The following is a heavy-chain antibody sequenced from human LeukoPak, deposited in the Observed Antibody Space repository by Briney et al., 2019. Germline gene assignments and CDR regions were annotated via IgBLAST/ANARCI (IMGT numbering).Heavy chain of an antibody. J-gene: IGHJ3*02. CDR3: ARAPGIAAAIDI. CDR1: GFTFSSYS. V-gene: IGHV3-21*01. Sequence: PGGSLRLSCAASGFTFSSYSMNWVRQAPGKGLEWVSSISSSSSYIYYADSVKGRFTISRDNAKNSLYLQMSSLRAEDTAVYYCARAPGIAAAIDIWGQGTMVTVSS. D-gene: IGHD6-13*01. CDR2: ISSSSSYI.